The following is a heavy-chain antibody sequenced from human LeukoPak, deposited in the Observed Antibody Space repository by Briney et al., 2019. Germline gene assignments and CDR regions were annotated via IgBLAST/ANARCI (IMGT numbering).Heavy chain of an antibody. CDR2: ISYDGSNK. V-gene: IGHV3-30-3*01. CDR3: ARDSESDYNWFDP. Sequence: PGRSLRLSCAASGFTFSSYAMHWVRQAPGKGLEWVAVISYDGSNKYYADSVKSRFTISRDNSKNTLYLQMNSLRAEDTAVYYCARDSESDYNWFDPWGQGTLVTVSS. J-gene: IGHJ5*02. CDR1: GFTFSSYA. D-gene: IGHD3-3*01.